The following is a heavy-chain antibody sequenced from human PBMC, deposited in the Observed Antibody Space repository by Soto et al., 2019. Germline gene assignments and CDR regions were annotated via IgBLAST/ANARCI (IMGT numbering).Heavy chain of an antibody. CDR1: GFTFSSYA. D-gene: IGHD1-26*01. CDR2: ISGSGDST. J-gene: IGHJ4*02. V-gene: IGHV3-23*01. CDR3: ARRGSGSYYDY. Sequence: EVQLLESGGGLVQPGGSLRLSCAASGFTFSSYAMRWVRQAPVKGLEWVSAISGSGDSTYYADSVKGRFTISRDNSKNTLYLQMNRLRAEDPAVYYCARRGSGSYYDYWGQGTLVTVSS.